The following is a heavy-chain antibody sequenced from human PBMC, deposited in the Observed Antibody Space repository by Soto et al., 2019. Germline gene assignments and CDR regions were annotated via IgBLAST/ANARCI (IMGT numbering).Heavy chain of an antibody. J-gene: IGHJ6*02. D-gene: IGHD2-8*01. CDR2: ISGSADST. CDR1: GFTFSSFA. CDR3: AKTRGAMIYAISVYGMDV. V-gene: IGHV3-23*01. Sequence: EVQLLESGGGLVQPGGSLRLSCAASGFTFSSFALNWVRQAPGKGLERVSIISGSADSTFYADSVKGRFTISRDNSKNMLYLQINSLRAEDTAVYYCAKTRGAMIYAISVYGMDVWGQGTTVTVSS.